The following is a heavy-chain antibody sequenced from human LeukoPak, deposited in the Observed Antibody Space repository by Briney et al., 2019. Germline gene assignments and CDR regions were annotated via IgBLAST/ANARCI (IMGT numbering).Heavy chain of an antibody. D-gene: IGHD6-19*01. CDR2: MNPNSGNT. Sequence: ASGKVSCKASGYTFTSYDINWVRQATGQGLEWMGWMNPNSGNTGYAQKFQGRVTITRNTSISTAYMDLSSLRSDDTAVYYCARRAVAYYYYYYMDVWGKGTTVTVSS. V-gene: IGHV1-8*03. CDR3: ARRAVAYYYYYYMDV. J-gene: IGHJ6*03. CDR1: GYTFTSYD.